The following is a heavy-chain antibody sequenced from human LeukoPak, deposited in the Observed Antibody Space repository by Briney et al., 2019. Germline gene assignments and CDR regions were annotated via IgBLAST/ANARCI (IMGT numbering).Heavy chain of an antibody. Sequence: SETLSLTCTVSGGSISSGDYYWSWIRQPPGKGLEWIGYIYYSGSTNYNPSLKSRVTISVDTSKNQFSLKLNSVTAADTAVYYCARDSASYFDSKIRVYYMDVWGKGTTVTVSS. CDR3: ARDSASYFDSKIRVYYMDV. J-gene: IGHJ6*03. V-gene: IGHV4-61*08. CDR1: GGSISSGDYY. CDR2: IYYSGST. D-gene: IGHD3-22*01.